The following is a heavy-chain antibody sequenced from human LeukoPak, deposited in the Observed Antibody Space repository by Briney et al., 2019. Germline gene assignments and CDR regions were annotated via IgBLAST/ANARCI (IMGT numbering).Heavy chain of an antibody. CDR2: MKPYNGNT. CDR3: MRGSWASQ. CDR1: GYNFPSYE. V-gene: IGHV1-8*01. Sequence: GASVKVSCKASGYNFPSYEIHWVRQATGQGLEWMGWMKPYNGNTGYAEKFQGRVTMTRDTSISTAYMELSSLRSDDTAVYYCMRGSWASQWGQGTLVTVSS. J-gene: IGHJ4*02. D-gene: IGHD1-26*01.